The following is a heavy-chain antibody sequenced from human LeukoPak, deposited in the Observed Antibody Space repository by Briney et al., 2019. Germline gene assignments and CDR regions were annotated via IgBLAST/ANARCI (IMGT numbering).Heavy chain of an antibody. CDR2: IYTSGST. CDR3: ARRLGKVRYFDWAHYYFDY. Sequence: PSETLSLTCTVSGGSISSGSYYWSWIRQPAGKGLEWIGRIYTSGSTYYNPSLKSRVTISVDTSKNQFSLKLSSVTAADTAVYYCARRLGKVRYFDWAHYYFDYWGQGTLVTVSS. CDR1: GGSISSGSYY. V-gene: IGHV4-61*02. D-gene: IGHD3-9*01. J-gene: IGHJ4*02.